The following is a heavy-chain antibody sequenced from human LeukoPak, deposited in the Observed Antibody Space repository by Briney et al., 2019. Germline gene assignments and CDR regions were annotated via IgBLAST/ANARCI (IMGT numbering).Heavy chain of an antibody. Sequence: SETLSLTCTVSGGSISSYYWSWIRQPAGKGLEWIGRIYTSGSTNYNPSLKSRVTMSVDTSKNQFSLKLSSVTAADTAVYYCASEDSSFFDSYGMDVWGQGTTVTVSS. CDR3: ASEDSSFFDSYGMDV. CDR2: IYTSGST. D-gene: IGHD6-6*01. CDR1: GGSISSYY. J-gene: IGHJ6*02. V-gene: IGHV4-4*07.